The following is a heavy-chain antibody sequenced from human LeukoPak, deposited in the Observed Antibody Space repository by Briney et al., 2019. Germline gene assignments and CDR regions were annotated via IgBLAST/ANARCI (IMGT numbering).Heavy chain of an antibody. CDR3: AKSVGEYFDY. J-gene: IGHJ4*02. CDR1: GFTFSSYW. D-gene: IGHD1-26*01. V-gene: IGHV3-30*18. Sequence: PGGSLRLSCAASGFTFSSYWMSWVRQAPGKGLEWVAVISYDGSNKYYADSVKGRFTISRDNSKNTLYLQMNSLRAEDTAVYYCAKSVGEYFDYWGQGTLVTVSS. CDR2: ISYDGSNK.